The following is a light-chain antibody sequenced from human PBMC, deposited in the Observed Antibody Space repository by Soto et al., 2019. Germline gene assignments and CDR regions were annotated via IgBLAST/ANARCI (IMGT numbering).Light chain of an antibody. CDR1: SSDVGGYNY. V-gene: IGLV2-14*01. CDR3: SSYTMGRTDV. J-gene: IGLJ1*01. CDR2: EVS. Sequence: QSALTQPASVSGSPGQSITISCTGTSSDVGGYNYVSWYQQHPGKAPKLMIYEVSNRPSGVSNRFSGSKSGNTASLTISGLQAEDEANYYCSSYTMGRTDVFGTGHK.